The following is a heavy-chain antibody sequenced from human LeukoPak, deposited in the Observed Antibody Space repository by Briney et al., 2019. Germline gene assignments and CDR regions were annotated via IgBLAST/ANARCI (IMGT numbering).Heavy chain of an antibody. J-gene: IGHJ4*02. CDR3: ARGVKLDYGDDLSQP. CDR1: GGSFSGYY. Sequence: KPSETLSLTCAVYGGSFSGYYWSWIRQPPGKGLEWIGEINHSGSTNYNPSLKSRVTISVDTSKNQFSLKLSSVTAADTAVYYCARGVKLDYGDDLSQPWGQGTLVTVSS. V-gene: IGHV4-34*01. CDR2: INHSGST. D-gene: IGHD4-17*01.